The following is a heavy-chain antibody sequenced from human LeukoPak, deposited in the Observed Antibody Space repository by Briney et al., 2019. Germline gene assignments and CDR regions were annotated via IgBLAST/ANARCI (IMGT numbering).Heavy chain of an antibody. CDR2: ISYDGNNK. D-gene: IGHD2-21*01. Sequence: GRSLRLSCAASGFTFSTYAMHWVRQAPGKGLEWAAVISYDGNNKDYGDSVKGRFTISRDNSKNTLYLEMNSLIPEDTAVYYCATGPRSGKSGWHIEGDYFDYWGQGTLVTVSS. CDR1: GFTFSTYA. J-gene: IGHJ4*02. CDR3: ATGPRSGKSGWHIEGDYFDY. V-gene: IGHV3-30-3*01.